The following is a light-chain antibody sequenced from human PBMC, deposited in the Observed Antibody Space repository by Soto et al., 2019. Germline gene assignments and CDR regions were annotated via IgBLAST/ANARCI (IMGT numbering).Light chain of an antibody. V-gene: IGLV1-44*01. CDR1: SSNIGSNT. CDR3: AAWDDSLNGVV. J-gene: IGLJ2*01. CDR2: SNN. Sequence: QSVLTQPPSASGTPGQRVTISCSGSSSNIGSNTVNWYQQRPGTAPKLLIYSNNQRPYGVPDRFSGSKSGTSASLAISGLQSEDEADYYCAAWDDSLNGVVFGGGTKLTVL.